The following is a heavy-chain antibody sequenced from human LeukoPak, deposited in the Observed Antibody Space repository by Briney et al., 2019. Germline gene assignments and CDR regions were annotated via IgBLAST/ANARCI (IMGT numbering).Heavy chain of an antibody. D-gene: IGHD4-17*01. J-gene: IGHJ4*02. CDR3: ARVRYDDYGDYGNFDY. CDR2: MNPNSGNT. CDR1: GYTFTSYD. V-gene: IGHV1-8*01. Sequence: ASVKVSCKASGYTFTSYDINWVRQATGQGLEWMRWMNPNSGNTGYAQKFQGRVTMTRNTSISTAYMELSSLRSEDTAVYYCARVRYDDYGDYGNFDYWGQGTLVTVSS.